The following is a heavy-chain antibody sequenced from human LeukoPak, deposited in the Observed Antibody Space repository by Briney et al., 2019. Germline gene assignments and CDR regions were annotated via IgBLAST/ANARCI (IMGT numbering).Heavy chain of an antibody. CDR1: GFTFSNAW. V-gene: IGHV3-7*05. D-gene: IGHD6-19*01. J-gene: IGHJ4*02. CDR2: IKQDGSEK. CDR3: ARAWRYSSGWYGN. Sequence: PGGSLRLSCAASGFTFSNAWMSWVRQAPGKGLEWVANIKQDGSEKYYVDSVKGRFTISRDNAKNSLYLQMNSLRAEDTAVYYCARAWRYSSGWYGNWGQGTLVTVSS.